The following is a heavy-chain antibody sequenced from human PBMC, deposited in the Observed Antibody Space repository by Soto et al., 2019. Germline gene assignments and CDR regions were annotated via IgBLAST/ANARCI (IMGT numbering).Heavy chain of an antibody. D-gene: IGHD2-15*01. J-gene: IGHJ6*02. V-gene: IGHV3-9*01. CDR2: ISWNSGSI. Sequence: GGSLRLSCAASGFTFEDYAMHGVRQAPGKGLEWVSGISWNSGSIGYADSVKGRFTISRDNAKNSLYLQMNSLRAEDTALYYCAKGLPRYCSGGSCYSGAGDYYYGMDVWGQGTTVTVSS. CDR3: AKGLPRYCSGGSCYSGAGDYYYGMDV. CDR1: GFTFEDYA.